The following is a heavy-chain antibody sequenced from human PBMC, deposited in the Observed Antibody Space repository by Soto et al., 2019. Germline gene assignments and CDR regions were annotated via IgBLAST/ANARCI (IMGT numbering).Heavy chain of an antibody. J-gene: IGHJ4*02. V-gene: IGHV1-24*01. CDR1: GYTLTDLS. Sequence: QVQLVQSGAEVKKPGASVKVSCKVSGYTLTDLSVHWVRQAAGAGLEWMGGFAPEDGETIYAQKFQGRVTMAEDTSTDTIYMELSSLRSEDSAVYYCATGKVVAGDTPLQDWGQGTLVTVSS. D-gene: IGHD6-19*01. CDR3: ATGKVVAGDTPLQD. CDR2: FAPEDGET.